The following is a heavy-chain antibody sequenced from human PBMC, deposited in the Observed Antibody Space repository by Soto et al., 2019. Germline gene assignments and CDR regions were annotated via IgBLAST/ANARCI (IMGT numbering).Heavy chain of an antibody. CDR1: GGSISSYY. Sequence: TSDTLSLTCTVSGGSISSYYWSWIRQPPGKGLEWIGYIYYSGSTNYNPSLKSRVTISVDTSKNQFSLKLSSVTAADTAVYYCAREGYSSGYYYYYGMGVWGQGTTVNVSS. V-gene: IGHV4-59*01. D-gene: IGHD3-22*01. J-gene: IGHJ6*02. CDR2: IYYSGST. CDR3: AREGYSSGYYYYYGMGV.